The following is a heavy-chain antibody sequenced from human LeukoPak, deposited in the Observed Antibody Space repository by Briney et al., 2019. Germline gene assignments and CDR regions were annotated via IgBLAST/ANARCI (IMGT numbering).Heavy chain of an antibody. CDR1: GYPFTRSG. J-gene: IGHJ4*02. Sequence: ASVRLSCTASGYPFTRSGISWVRQAAGQGLEWMGWISAYNGNTIYAPKLQGRVTMTTDTSTSTAYMELRSLRSDDPAVYYCARGGATGTTVFDYWGQGTLVTVSS. D-gene: IGHD1-1*01. CDR3: ARGGATGTTVFDY. CDR2: ISAYNGNT. V-gene: IGHV1-18*01.